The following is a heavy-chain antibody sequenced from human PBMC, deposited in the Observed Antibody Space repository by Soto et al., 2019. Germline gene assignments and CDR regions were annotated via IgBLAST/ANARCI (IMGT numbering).Heavy chain of an antibody. D-gene: IGHD3-22*01. Sequence: SEILCLTCTTSVGSISSGAYSLTWLRQSPGKGLAWIGYTYQSGSAFYNPCLKSRVTISVDTSKNQFSLKLSSVTAADTAVYYCASSSGYYYECDYWGQGTLVTGSS. CDR2: TYQSGSA. CDR1: VGSISSGAYS. V-gene: IGHV4-30-2*03. J-gene: IGHJ4*02. CDR3: ASSSGYYYECDY.